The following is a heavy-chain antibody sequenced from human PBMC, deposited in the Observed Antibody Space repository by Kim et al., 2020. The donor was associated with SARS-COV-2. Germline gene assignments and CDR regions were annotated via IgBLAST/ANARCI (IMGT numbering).Heavy chain of an antibody. D-gene: IGHD6-13*01. CDR3: AKGADSSWFSHFDY. J-gene: IGHJ4*02. V-gene: IGHV3-30-3*02. Sequence: ADSVKGRLTIHRDNSKNTLYLQRNSLRAEDTAVYYCAKGADSSWFSHFDYWGQGTLVTVSS.